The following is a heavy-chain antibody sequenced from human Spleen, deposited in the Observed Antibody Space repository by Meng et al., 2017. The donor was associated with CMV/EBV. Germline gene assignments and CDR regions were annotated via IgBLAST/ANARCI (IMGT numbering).Heavy chain of an antibody. D-gene: IGHD3-10*01. CDR3: ASREGGY. V-gene: IGHV3-48*03. CDR1: GFTFGSYE. Sequence: GESLKISCAASGFTFGSYEMTWVRQAPGKGLEWISYINNRGSTTYYADSVRGRFTISRDNVKNSLYLQMDSLRAEDTAVYYCASREGGYWGQGTLVTVSS. CDR2: INNRGSTT. J-gene: IGHJ4*02.